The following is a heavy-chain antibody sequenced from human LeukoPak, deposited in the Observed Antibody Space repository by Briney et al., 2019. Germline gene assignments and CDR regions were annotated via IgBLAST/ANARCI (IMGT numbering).Heavy chain of an antibody. V-gene: IGHV1-69*05. J-gene: IGHJ4*02. D-gene: IGHD4-23*01. Sequence: SVKVSCKASGGTFSSYAFSWVRQAPGQGLEWMGGIIPIFGTANYAQKFQGRVTITTDESTSTAYMELSSLRSEDTAVYYCARDPGGNGAFDYWGQGTLVTVSS. CDR2: IIPIFGTA. CDR3: ARDPGGNGAFDY. CDR1: GGTFSSYA.